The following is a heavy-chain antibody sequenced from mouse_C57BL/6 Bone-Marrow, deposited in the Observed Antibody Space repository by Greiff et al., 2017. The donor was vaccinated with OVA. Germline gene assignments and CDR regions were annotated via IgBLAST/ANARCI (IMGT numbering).Heavy chain of an antibody. CDR2: IDPSDSYT. CDR3: ASAVFAY. J-gene: IGHJ3*01. Sequence: VQLQQPGAELVKPGASVKLSCKASGYTFTSYWMQWVKQRPGQGLVWIGEIDPSDSYTNYNQKFKGKATLTVDTSSSTAYMQLNSLTSEDSAVYYCASAVFAYWGQGTLVTVSA. CDR1: GYTFTSYW. V-gene: IGHV1-50*01.